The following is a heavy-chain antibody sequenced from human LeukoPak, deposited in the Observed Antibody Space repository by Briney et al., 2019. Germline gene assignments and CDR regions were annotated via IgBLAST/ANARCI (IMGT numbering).Heavy chain of an antibody. D-gene: IGHD4/OR15-4a*01. CDR2: INAGNGNT. CDR1: GYTFTSYA. Sequence: ASVKVSCKASGYTFTSYAMHWVRQAPGQRLEWMGWINAGNGNTKYSQKFQGRVTITRDTSASTAYMELSSLRSEDTAVYYCARGARVDYYYGMDVWGKGTTVTVSP. J-gene: IGHJ6*04. CDR3: ARGARVDYYYGMDV. V-gene: IGHV1-3*01.